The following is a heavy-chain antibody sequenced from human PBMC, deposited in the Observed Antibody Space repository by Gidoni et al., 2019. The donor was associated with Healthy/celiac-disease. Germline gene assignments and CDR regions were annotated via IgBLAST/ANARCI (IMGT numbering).Heavy chain of an antibody. J-gene: IGHJ4*02. CDR3: ATFMYYFDY. CDR2: ISGSGGST. CDR1: GVTFSSYA. D-gene: IGHD3-10*02. Sequence: EVRLLDSVGGLVQPGGSLILSCAASGVTFSSYAMSWVRQAPGKGLEWVSAISGSGGSTYYADSVKGRFTISRDNSKNTLYLQMNSLRAEDTAVYYCATFMYYFDYWGQGTLVTVSS. V-gene: IGHV3-23*01.